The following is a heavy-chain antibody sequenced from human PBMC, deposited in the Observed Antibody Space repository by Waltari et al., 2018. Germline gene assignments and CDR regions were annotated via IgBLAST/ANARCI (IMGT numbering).Heavy chain of an antibody. CDR2: INPKSGGT. D-gene: IGHD7-27*01. CDR1: GYTFTGYY. J-gene: IGHJ4*02. Sequence: QVQLVQSGAEVKKPGASVKVSCKASGYTFTGYYMHWVRQAPGQGLEWMGRINPKSGGTNEAQNVQGRVTMTRDTSISTAYMELSRLRSDDTAVYYCARVTGDSGVGYWGQGTLVTVSS. CDR3: ARVTGDSGVGY. V-gene: IGHV1-2*06.